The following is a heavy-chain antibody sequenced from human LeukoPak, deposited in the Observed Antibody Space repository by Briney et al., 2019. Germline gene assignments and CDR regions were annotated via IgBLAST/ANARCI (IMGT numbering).Heavy chain of an antibody. D-gene: IGHD3-10*02. CDR1: GFTFSSYE. J-gene: IGHJ6*04. CDR2: ISSSCSTI. V-gene: IGHV3-48*03. Sequence: GGSLRLSCAASGFTFSSYEMNWVRQAPGKGLEWVSYISSSCSTIYYADSVKGRFTISRDNAKNSLYLQMNSLRAEDTAVYYCAELGITMIGGVWGKGSTVTISS. CDR3: AELGITMIGGV.